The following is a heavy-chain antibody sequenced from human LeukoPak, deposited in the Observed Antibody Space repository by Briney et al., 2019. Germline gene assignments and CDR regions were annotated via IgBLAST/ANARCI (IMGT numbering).Heavy chain of an antibody. V-gene: IGHV4-4*07. Sequence: SETLSLTCTVSGGSISSYYWSWIRQPAGKGLEWIGRIYTSGSTNYNPPLKSRVTMSVDTSKNQFSLKLSSVTAADTAVYYCARALHFSIAAARGDEGFGMDVWGQGTTVTVSS. J-gene: IGHJ6*02. CDR2: IYTSGST. CDR1: GGSISSYY. CDR3: ARALHFSIAAARGDEGFGMDV. D-gene: IGHD6-13*01.